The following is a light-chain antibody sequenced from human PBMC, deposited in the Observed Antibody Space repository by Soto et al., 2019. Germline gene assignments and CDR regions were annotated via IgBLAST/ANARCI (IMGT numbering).Light chain of an antibody. Sequence: QSVLTQPPSASATPGQRITISCLGSSSNIGSNYGYWYQQLPGTAPKLLISRDDERPSGVPDRFSGSKSGTSASLAISGVRSEDEADYFCAAWDDSLRAPVFGGGTKLTVL. J-gene: IGLJ2*01. V-gene: IGLV1-47*01. CDR1: SSNIGSNY. CDR2: RDD. CDR3: AAWDDSLRAPV.